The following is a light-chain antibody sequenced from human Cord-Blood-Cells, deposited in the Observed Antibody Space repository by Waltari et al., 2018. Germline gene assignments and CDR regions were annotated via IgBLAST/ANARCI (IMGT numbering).Light chain of an antibody. CDR1: TMAVGGKNS. CDR3: SSYTSSSTLV. CDR2: DVS. Sequence: QSALTQPASVSGSPGQPITLPCTGTTMAVGGKNSFSWYQQHPGKAPKLMIYDVSNRPSGVSNRFSGSKSGNTASLTISGLQAEDEADYYCSSYTSSSTLVFGTGTEVTVL. V-gene: IGLV2-14*01. J-gene: IGLJ1*01.